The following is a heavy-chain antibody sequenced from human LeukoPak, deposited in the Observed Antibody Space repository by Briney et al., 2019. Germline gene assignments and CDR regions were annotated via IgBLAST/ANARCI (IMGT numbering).Heavy chain of an antibody. CDR2: IFHTGST. J-gene: IGHJ6*04. CDR3: ARVPWV. CDR1: GYSISSGYF. V-gene: IGHV4-38-2*02. Sequence: SETLSLTCNVSGYSISSGYFWGWIRQPPGKGLEWIGCIFHTGSTHYNPSLKSRVTISVDTSKNQFSLKLSSVTAADTAVYYCARVPWVWGKGTTVTVSS.